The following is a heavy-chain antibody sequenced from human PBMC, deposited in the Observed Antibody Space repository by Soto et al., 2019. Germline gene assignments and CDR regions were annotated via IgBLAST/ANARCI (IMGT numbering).Heavy chain of an antibody. Sequence: SETLSLTCTVSGGSISSSSYYWGWIRQPPGKGLEWIGSIYYSGSTYYNPSLKSRVTISVDTSKNQFSLKLSSVTAADTAVYYCASHVVAATSEDYYYYYGMDVWGQGTTVTVSS. CDR1: GGSISSSSYY. CDR3: ASHVVAATSEDYYYYYGMDV. CDR2: IYYSGST. J-gene: IGHJ6*02. V-gene: IGHV4-39*01. D-gene: IGHD2-15*01.